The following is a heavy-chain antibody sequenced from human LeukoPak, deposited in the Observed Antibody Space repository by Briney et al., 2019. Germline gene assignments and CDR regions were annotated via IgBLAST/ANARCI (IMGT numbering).Heavy chain of an antibody. CDR3: ARDSGYCSSTSCYNWFDP. V-gene: IGHV4-30-2*01. CDR2: IYHSGST. CDR1: GGSISSGGYS. D-gene: IGHD2-2*03. Sequence: PSETLSLTCAVSGGSISSGGYSWSWIRQPPGKGLERIGYIYHSGSTYYNPSLKSRVTISVDRSKNQFSLKLSSVTAADTAVYYCARDSGYCSSTSCYNWFDPWGQGTLVTVSS. J-gene: IGHJ5*02.